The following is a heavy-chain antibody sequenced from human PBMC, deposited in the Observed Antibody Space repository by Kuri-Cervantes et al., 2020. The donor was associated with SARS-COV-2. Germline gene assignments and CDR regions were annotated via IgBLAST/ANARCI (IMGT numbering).Heavy chain of an antibody. CDR3: ARDERYDSSGYYPFDY. J-gene: IGHJ4*02. V-gene: IGHV1-18*01. CDR1: GYSFSSYD. CDR2: ISAYNGNT. Sequence: ASVKVSCKASGYSFSSYDINWVRQAPGQGLEWMGWISAYNGNTNYAQKLQGRVTMTTDTSTSTAYMELRSLRSDDTAVYYCARDERYDSSGYYPFDYWGLGTLVTVSS. D-gene: IGHD3-22*01.